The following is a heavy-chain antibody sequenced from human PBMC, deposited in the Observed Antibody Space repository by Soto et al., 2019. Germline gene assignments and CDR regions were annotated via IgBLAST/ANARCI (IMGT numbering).Heavy chain of an antibody. J-gene: IGHJ4*02. CDR2: IYTSGST. Sequence: AETLSLTCTVSGGSISSYYWSRIGQPAGKGPEWIGRIYTSGSTNYNTSLKSRVTMSVDTSKKQFSLERSSLTAADTAVYYCAREGWVWNYFDDWGQGTLVTVSS. V-gene: IGHV4-4*07. CDR1: GGSISSYY. CDR3: AREGWVWNYFDD. D-gene: IGHD6-13*01.